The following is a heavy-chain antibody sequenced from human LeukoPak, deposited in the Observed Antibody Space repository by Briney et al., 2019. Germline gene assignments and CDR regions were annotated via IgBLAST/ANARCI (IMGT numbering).Heavy chain of an antibody. CDR3: ARGRMVAAGGYWFDT. V-gene: IGHV1-2*02. CDR1: VYSFTGYY. Sequence: ASVKVSCKASVYSFTGYYMHWVRQAPGQGLEWMGWINPNSGGTNYGQKFQGRVTMTRDTSISTAYMELGSLRSDDTAVYFCARGRMVAAGGYWFDTWGQGTLVTVSS. CDR2: INPNSGGT. D-gene: IGHD2-15*01. J-gene: IGHJ5*02.